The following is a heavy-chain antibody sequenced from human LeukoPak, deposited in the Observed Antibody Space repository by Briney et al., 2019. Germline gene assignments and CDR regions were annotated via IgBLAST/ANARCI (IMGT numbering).Heavy chain of an antibody. J-gene: IGHJ4*02. V-gene: IGHV4-59*01. CDR2: IYYSGST. Sequence: SETLSLTCTVSGGAISGYYWSWIRQPPGKGLEWIGHIYYSGSTNYNPSLKSRVTLSLDTSKNQFSLKLSSVTAADTALYYCARGPPYDYWGQGTLVTVSS. CDR1: GGAISGYY. CDR3: ARGPPYDY.